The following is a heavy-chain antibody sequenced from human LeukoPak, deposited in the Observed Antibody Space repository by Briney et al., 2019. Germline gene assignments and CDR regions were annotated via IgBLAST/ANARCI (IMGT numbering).Heavy chain of an antibody. CDR3: AGKSSGWYGDAFDI. J-gene: IGHJ3*02. CDR1: GGSFSGYY. V-gene: IGHV4-34*01. Sequence: SETLSLTCAVYGGSFSGYYWSWIRQPPGKGLEWIGEINHSGSTNYNPSLKSRVTISVDTSKNQFSLKLSSVTAAGTAVYYCAGKSSGWYGDAFDIWGQGTMVTVSS. CDR2: INHSGST. D-gene: IGHD6-19*01.